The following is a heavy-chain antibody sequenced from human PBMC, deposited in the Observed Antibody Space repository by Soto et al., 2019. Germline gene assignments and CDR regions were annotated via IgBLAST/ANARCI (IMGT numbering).Heavy chain of an antibody. V-gene: IGHV1-2*04. CDR2: INPNSGGT. Sequence: QVQLVQSGAEVKKPGASVKVSCKASGYTFTGYYMHWVRQAPGQGLEWMGWINPNSGGTNYAQKFQGWVTMTSDTSISTAYMELSRLRSDDTAVYYCAREPPSRSSSGWYDYWGQGTLVTVSS. D-gene: IGHD6-19*01. CDR1: GYTFTGYY. J-gene: IGHJ4*02. CDR3: AREPPSRSSSGWYDY.